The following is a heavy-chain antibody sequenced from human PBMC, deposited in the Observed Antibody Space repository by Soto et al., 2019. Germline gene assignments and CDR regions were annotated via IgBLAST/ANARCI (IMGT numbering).Heavy chain of an antibody. CDR2: IYYSGST. Sequence: QVQLQESGPGLVKPSQTLSLTCTVSGGSISSGGYYWSWIRQHPGKGLEWIGYIYYSGSTYYNPSRKSRVTISVDTSKNQFSLKLSSVTAADTAVYYCARGGLGYCSGGSCYSAGLSRYYYGMDVWGQGTTVTVSS. J-gene: IGHJ6*02. V-gene: IGHV4-31*03. CDR3: ARGGLGYCSGGSCYSAGLSRYYYGMDV. CDR1: GGSISSGGYY. D-gene: IGHD2-15*01.